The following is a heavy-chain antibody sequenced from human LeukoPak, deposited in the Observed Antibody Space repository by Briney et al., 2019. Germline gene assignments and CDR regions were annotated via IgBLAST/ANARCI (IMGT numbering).Heavy chain of an antibody. CDR1: GYTFTRYQ. CDR2: INPNSGGT. D-gene: IGHD6-19*01. J-gene: IGHJ6*02. V-gene: IGHV1-2*02. CDR3: ARDFNGRASGWLVNYYGMDV. Sequence: ASVKVSCKTSGYTFTRYQIHWVRQAPGQGLEWMGWINPNSGGTNYAQKFQGRVTMTRDTSISTAYMELSRLRSDDTAVYYCARDFNGRASGWLVNYYGMDVWGQGTTVTVSS.